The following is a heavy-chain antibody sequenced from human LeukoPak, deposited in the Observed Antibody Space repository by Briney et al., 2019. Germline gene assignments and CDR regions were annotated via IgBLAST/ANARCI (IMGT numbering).Heavy chain of an antibody. V-gene: IGHV4-4*07. D-gene: IGHD3-3*01. Sequence: SETLSLTCTVSGGSISSYYWSWIRQPAGKGLEWIGRIYTSGSTNYNPSLKSRVTISVDTSKNQFSLKLSSVTAADTAVYYCARSDDRVFGVVRYAFDIWGQGTMVTVSS. CDR2: IYTSGST. CDR1: GGSISSYY. J-gene: IGHJ3*02. CDR3: ARSDDRVFGVVRYAFDI.